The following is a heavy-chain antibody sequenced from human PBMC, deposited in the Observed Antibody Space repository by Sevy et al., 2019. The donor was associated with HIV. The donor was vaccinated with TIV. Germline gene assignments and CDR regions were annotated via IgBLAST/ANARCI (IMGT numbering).Heavy chain of an antibody. V-gene: IGHV1-24*01. CDR1: RYSLNTFS. Sequence: ASVKVSCRTSRYSLNTFSMHWVRQAPGKGLEWMGSFEPEDAEIIYAQKFQGRVTMTEDRSTDTAYMELCSLRSEDTAVYFCATTKDYYDSSGSPSDYWGQGTLVTVSS. CDR2: FEPEDAEI. CDR3: ATTKDYYDSSGSPSDY. J-gene: IGHJ4*02. D-gene: IGHD3-22*01.